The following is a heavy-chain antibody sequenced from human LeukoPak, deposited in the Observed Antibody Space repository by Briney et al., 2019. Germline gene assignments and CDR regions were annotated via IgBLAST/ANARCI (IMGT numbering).Heavy chain of an antibody. J-gene: IGHJ4*02. Sequence: SETLSLTCTVSGGSISSGGYYWSWIRQHPGKGLEWIGYIYYSGSTYYNLSLKSRVTISVDTSKNQFSLKLSSVTAADTAVYYCAREEYSSSWYAIDYWGQGTLVTVSS. CDR2: IYYSGST. CDR3: AREEYSSSWYAIDY. CDR1: GGSISSGGYY. D-gene: IGHD6-13*01. V-gene: IGHV4-31*03.